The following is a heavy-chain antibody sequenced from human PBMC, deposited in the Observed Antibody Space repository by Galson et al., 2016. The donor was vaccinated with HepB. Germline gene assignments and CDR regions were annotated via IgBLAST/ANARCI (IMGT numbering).Heavy chain of an antibody. CDR2: SGSGGPT. V-gene: IGHV3-23*01. Sequence: SLRLSCAASGFTFSSYAMSWVRQAPGKGLEWVSSSGSGGPTYYADPVKGRFTISRDNSNNTLFLQMHSLRADDTAVYYCAKSVLEYDILTGYYRRGADYWGQGTLVTVSS. D-gene: IGHD3-9*01. CDR3: AKSVLEYDILTGYYRRGADY. CDR1: GFTFSSYA. J-gene: IGHJ4*02.